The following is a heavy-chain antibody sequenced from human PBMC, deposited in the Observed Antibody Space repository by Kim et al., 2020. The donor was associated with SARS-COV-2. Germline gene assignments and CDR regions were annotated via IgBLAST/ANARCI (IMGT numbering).Heavy chain of an antibody. V-gene: IGHV6-1*01. D-gene: IGHD2-2*01. CDR3: AREECSTSCNRGVGYFQH. CDR1: GDSVSSNSAA. CDR2: TYYRSKWYN. Sequence: SQTLSLTCAISGDSVSSNSAAWNWIRQSPSRGLEWLGRTYYRSKWYNDYAVSVKSRITINPDTSKNQFSLQLNSVTPEDTAVYYCAREECSTSCNRGVGYFQHWGQGTLVTVSS. J-gene: IGHJ1*01.